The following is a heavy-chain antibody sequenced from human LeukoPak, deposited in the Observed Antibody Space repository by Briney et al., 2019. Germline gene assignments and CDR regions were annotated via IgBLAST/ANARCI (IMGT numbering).Heavy chain of an antibody. Sequence: SETLSLTCTVSGGSISSYYWSWIRQPPGKGLEWIGYIYYSGSTNYNPSLKSRVTISVDTSKNQFSLKLSSVTAADTAVYYCARVRGSSGYDYYYYMDVWGKGTTVTVSS. CDR3: ARVRGSSGYDYYYYMDV. V-gene: IGHV4-59*01. D-gene: IGHD3-22*01. J-gene: IGHJ6*03. CDR1: GGSISSYY. CDR2: IYYSGST.